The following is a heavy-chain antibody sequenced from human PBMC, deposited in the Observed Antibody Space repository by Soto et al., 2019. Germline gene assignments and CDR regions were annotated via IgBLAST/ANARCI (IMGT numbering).Heavy chain of an antibody. Sequence: GASVKVSCNASGGTFSSHAISWVRHPPGQGLEWMGGIIPIFGTANYAQKFQGRVTITADESTSTAYMELSSLRSEDTAVYYCARDYCSGGAYYSAYNSYGLAFSGQGTTDTVAS. D-gene: IGHD2-15*01. CDR3: ARDYCSGGAYYSAYNSYGLAF. J-gene: IGHJ6*02. V-gene: IGHV1-69*01. CDR1: GGTFSSHA. CDR2: IIPIFGTA.